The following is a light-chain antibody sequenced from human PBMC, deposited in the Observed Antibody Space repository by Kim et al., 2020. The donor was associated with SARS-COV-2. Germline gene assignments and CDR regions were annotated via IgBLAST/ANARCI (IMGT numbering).Light chain of an antibody. CDR2: ETS. CDR1: QSVGNS. J-gene: IGKJ4*01. V-gene: IGKV3-11*01. CDR3: QQRYDWPLT. Sequence: LSPGESAPLSCGASQSVGNSLAWFQQKPGQAPRLLIFETSNRDTGIPARFSGSGSGTGFTLTISSLEPEDFAVYYCQQRYDWPLTFGGGTKVDIK.